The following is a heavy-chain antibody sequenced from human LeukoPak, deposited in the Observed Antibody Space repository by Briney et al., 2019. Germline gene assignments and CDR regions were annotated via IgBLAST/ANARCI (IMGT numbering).Heavy chain of an antibody. D-gene: IGHD1-26*01. CDR3: ARTPIIGNNWFDP. CDR1: GFTLSSYW. V-gene: IGHV3-74*01. J-gene: IGHJ5*02. Sequence: GGSLRLSCAVSGFTLSSYWMHWVRQAPGKGLVWVSRISADGSSTNYADSVKGRFTISRDNAKNTLYLQMNSLRAEDTAAYYCARTPIIGNNWFDPWGQGTLVTVSS. CDR2: ISADGSST.